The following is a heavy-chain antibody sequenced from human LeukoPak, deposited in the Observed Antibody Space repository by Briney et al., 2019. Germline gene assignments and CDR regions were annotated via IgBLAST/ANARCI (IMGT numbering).Heavy chain of an antibody. CDR1: GGSISSGGYS. D-gene: IGHD2-2*01. CDR2: IYHSGST. CDR3: ARGQYQLLVGAFGI. V-gene: IGHV4-30-2*01. J-gene: IGHJ3*02. Sequence: SETLSLTCAVSGGSISSGGYSWSWIRQPPGKGLEWIGYIYHSGSTYYNPSLKSRVTISVDRSKNQFSLKLSSVTAADTAVYYCARGQYQLLVGAFGIWGQGTMVTVSS.